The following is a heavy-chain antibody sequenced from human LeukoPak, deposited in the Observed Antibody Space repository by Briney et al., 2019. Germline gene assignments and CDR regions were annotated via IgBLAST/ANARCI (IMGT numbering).Heavy chain of an antibody. CDR3: ALGYDFWSGYLSNWFDP. D-gene: IGHD3-3*01. V-gene: IGHV1-2*02. Sequence: ASVKVSCKASGYTFTGYYMDWVRQAPGQGLEWMGWINPNSGGTNYAQKFQGRVTMTRDTSISTAYMELSRLRSDDTAVYYCALGYDFWSGYLSNWFDPWGQGTLVTVSS. CDR2: INPNSGGT. J-gene: IGHJ5*02. CDR1: GYTFTGYY.